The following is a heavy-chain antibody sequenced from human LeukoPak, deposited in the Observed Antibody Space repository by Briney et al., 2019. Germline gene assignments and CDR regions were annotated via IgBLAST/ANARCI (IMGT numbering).Heavy chain of an antibody. D-gene: IGHD3-22*01. CDR1: GFISSTLG. V-gene: IGHV3-23*01. J-gene: IGHJ4*02. CDR2: ISVSGNT. CDR3: AKVLKIGVANFDY. Sequence: VGSLSLSCAVSGFISSTLGMNCVGQGAGKGRGWVSAISVSGNTYPAASVQGRFTISRDSSKNTMNLQLNSLRAGDAAGYDCAKVLKIGVANFDYGGQGTLVTVPT.